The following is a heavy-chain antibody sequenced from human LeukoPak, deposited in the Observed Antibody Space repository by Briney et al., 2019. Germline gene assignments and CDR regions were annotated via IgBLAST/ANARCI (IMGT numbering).Heavy chain of an antibody. V-gene: IGHV3-23*01. D-gene: IGHD2-15*01. J-gene: IGHJ5*02. CDR3: ARGADGVSSNSRGWFDP. Sequence: GGSLRLSCAASGFTFSSYGMSWVRQAPGKGLEWVSAISGSGGSTYYADSVKGRFTISRDNSKNTLYLQMNSLRAEDTAVYSCARGADGVSSNSRGWFDPWGQGTLVTVSS. CDR1: GFTFSSYG. CDR2: ISGSGGST.